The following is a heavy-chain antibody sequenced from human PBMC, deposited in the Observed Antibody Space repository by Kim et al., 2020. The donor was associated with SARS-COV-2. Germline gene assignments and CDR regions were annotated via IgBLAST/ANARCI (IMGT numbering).Heavy chain of an antibody. D-gene: IGHD3-9*01. V-gene: IGHV3-21*01. Sequence: SVKGRFTISRDNAKNSLNLQMNSLRAEDTAVYYCARDRGMNILRYFDRLSVWGQGTMVTVSS. CDR3: ARDRGMNILRYFDRLSV. J-gene: IGHJ3*01.